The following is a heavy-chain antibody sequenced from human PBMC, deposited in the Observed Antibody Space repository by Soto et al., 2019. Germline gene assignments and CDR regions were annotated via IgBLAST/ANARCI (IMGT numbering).Heavy chain of an antibody. D-gene: IGHD6-13*01. CDR2: INAYNGNT. Sequence: QVQLVQSGAEVKKPVASVKVSCKASGYTFKSYGISWVRQAPGQGLVCRGWINAYNGNTKYAQKLKARATMTTDTSTRTVYMELGSLRSVDTAVYYCARELGQKLVDYWGQGTLVTVSS. CDR3: ARELGQKLVDY. J-gene: IGHJ4*02. V-gene: IGHV1-18*01. CDR1: GYTFKSYG.